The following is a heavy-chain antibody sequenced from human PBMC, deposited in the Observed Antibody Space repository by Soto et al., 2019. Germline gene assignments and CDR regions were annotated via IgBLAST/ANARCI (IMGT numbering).Heavy chain of an antibody. D-gene: IGHD3-10*01. V-gene: IGHV3-11*01. CDR2: ISIGGTPI. CDR3: VRGPEELVYYNSIDV. J-gene: IGHJ6*02. CDR1: GFTFSDYY. Sequence: GGSLRLSCEASGFTFSDYYMSWIRQVPGKGLEWVSYISIGGTPIYYADSVKGRFTISRDNAQNSLYPHMTSLTAEDTALYYCVRGPEELVYYNSIDVWRQGTTVTVSS.